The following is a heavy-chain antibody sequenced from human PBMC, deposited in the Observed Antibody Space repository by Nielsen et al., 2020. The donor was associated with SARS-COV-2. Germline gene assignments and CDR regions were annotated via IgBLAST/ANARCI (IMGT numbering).Heavy chain of an antibody. D-gene: IGHD6-19*01. CDR1: GFTFSTHA. Sequence: LKISCAASGFTFSTHAMHWVRQAPGKGLEWVAMIWRGGNYKFYPDSVRGRFTISRDDSKNLVSLQMESLRVEDTALYYCTRDPPDSGWALDYWGQGIPVTVSS. CDR3: TRDPPDSGWALDY. CDR2: IWRGGNYK. V-gene: IGHV3-33*04. J-gene: IGHJ4*02.